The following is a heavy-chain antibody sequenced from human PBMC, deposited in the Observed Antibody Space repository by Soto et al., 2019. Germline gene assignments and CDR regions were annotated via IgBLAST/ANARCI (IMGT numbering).Heavy chain of an antibody. CDR2: IIPISETT. D-gene: IGHD2-2*01. J-gene: IGHJ6*02. Sequence: QVQLVQSGAEVKKPGSSVKVSCKASGGTFSSYAISWVRQAPGQGLEWMGGIIPISETTNYAQKFQGRVTITADESMGTAYMELSSLRSEDTAVYYCARSQGSSTSLEIYYYYYYGMDVWGQGTTVTVSS. CDR1: GGTFSSYA. CDR3: ARSQGSSTSLEIYYYYYYGMDV. V-gene: IGHV1-69*01.